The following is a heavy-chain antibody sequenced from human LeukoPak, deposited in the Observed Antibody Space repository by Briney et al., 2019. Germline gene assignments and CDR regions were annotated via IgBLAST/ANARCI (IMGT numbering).Heavy chain of an antibody. CDR2: ISAYNGNT. J-gene: IGHJ3*02. D-gene: IGHD7-27*01. CDR3: ARAATGDKSDAFDI. Sequence: ASVKVSCKASGYTFTSYDINWVRQAPGQGLEWMGWISAYNGNTNYAQKLQGRVTMTTDTSTSTAYMELRSLRSDDTAVYYCARAATGDKSDAFDIWGQGTMVTVSS. CDR1: GYTFTSYD. V-gene: IGHV1-18*01.